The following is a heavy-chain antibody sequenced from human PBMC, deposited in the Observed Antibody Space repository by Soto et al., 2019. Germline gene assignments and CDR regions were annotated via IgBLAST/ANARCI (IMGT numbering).Heavy chain of an antibody. Sequence: SETLSLTCAVSGGSISSSNWWSWVRQPPGKGLEWIGEIYHSGSTNYNPSLKSQVTISVDKSKNQFSLKLSSVTAADPAVYYCARAEPPYSNYVDGGQGTLVTVSS. D-gene: IGHD4-4*01. V-gene: IGHV4-4*02. CDR3: ARAEPPYSNYVD. J-gene: IGHJ4*02. CDR1: GGSISSSNW. CDR2: IYHSGST.